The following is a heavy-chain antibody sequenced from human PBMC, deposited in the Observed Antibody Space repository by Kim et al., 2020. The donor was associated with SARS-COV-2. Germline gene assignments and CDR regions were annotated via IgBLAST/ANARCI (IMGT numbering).Heavy chain of an antibody. CDR3: ARDVGSCSGGICRYYYYYGMDV. CDR1: GFTFSSYW. Sequence: GGSLRLSCAASGFTFSSYWMHWVRQAPGKGLVWVSRINSDGSSTSYADSVKGRFTISRDNAKNTLYLQMNSLRAEDTAVYYCARDVGSCSGGICRYYYYYGMDVWGQGTTVTVSS. CDR2: INSDGSST. D-gene: IGHD2-15*01. V-gene: IGHV3-74*01. J-gene: IGHJ6*02.